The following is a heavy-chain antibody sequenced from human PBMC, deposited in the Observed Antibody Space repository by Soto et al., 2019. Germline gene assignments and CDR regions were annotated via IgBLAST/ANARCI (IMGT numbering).Heavy chain of an antibody. CDR1: GGTFSSYA. CDR2: TIPIFGTA. Sequence: QVQLVQSGAEVKKPGSSVKVSCKASGGTFSSYAISWVRQAPGQGLEWMGGTIPIFGTANYAQKFQGRVTITADEATSTAYMGLSSLRSEDTAVYYCARSHSSSHPYQYWGQGTLVTVSS. D-gene: IGHD6-6*01. J-gene: IGHJ4*02. CDR3: ARSHSSSHPYQY. V-gene: IGHV1-69*01.